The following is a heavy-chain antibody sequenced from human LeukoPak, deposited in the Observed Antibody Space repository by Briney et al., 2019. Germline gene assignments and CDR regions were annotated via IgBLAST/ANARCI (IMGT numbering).Heavy chain of an antibody. Sequence: GASVKVSCKASGYTFTGYYMHWVRQAPGQGLEWMGWISPDSGGTNYAQKFQGRVTMTRDTSISTAYMELSRLRSDDTAIYYCARDFLSDSSDYYYVWFDPWGQGTLVTVSP. CDR1: GYTFTGYY. CDR3: ARDFLSDSSDYYYVWFDP. CDR2: ISPDSGGT. J-gene: IGHJ5*02. V-gene: IGHV1-2*02. D-gene: IGHD3-22*01.